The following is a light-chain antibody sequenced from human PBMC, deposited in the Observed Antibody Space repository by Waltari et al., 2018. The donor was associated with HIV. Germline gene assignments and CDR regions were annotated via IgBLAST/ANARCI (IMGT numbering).Light chain of an antibody. V-gene: IGLV4-69*02. Sequence: QLVLTQSPSASASLGASVLLPCPLSNGHRSNAIAWHHQQPGRGPRFLMKVNPDGTHTKGDGIPDRFSGSSSGAERYLTISGLQSDDEGDYYCQTWGTGIQVFGGGTKLTVL. CDR3: QTWGTGIQV. CDR1: NGHRSNA. J-gene: IGLJ3*02. CDR2: VNPDGTH.